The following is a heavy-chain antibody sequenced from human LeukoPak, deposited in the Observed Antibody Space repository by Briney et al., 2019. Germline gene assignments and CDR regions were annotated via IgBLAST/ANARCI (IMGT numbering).Heavy chain of an antibody. J-gene: IGHJ6*02. CDR3: AKGGWELYYYYGMDV. CDR2: ISYDGSNK. D-gene: IGHD1-26*01. Sequence: GGSLRLSCAASGFTFSSYGMHWVRQAPGKGLEWVAVISYDGSNKYYADSVKGRFTISRDNSKNTLYLQMNSLRAEDTAVYYCAKGGWELYYYYGMDVWGQGTTVTVSS. CDR1: GFTFSSYG. V-gene: IGHV3-30*18.